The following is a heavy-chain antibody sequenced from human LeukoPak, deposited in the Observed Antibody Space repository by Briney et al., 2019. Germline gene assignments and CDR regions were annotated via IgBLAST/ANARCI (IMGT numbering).Heavy chain of an antibody. Sequence: PGGSLRLSCAASGFTFSSYWMHWVRQAPGKGLVWVSRINSDGSSTSYADFVKGRFTISRDNAKNTLYLQMNSLRAEDTAVYYCARDGGTFSIYYYYYYMDVWGKGTTVTVSS. CDR3: ARDGGTFSIYYYYYYMDV. CDR1: GFTFSSYW. D-gene: IGHD2-15*01. CDR2: INSDGSST. J-gene: IGHJ6*03. V-gene: IGHV3-74*01.